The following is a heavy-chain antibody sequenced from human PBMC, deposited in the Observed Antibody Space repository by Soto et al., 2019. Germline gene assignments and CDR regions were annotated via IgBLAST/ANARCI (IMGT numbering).Heavy chain of an antibody. V-gene: IGHV4-31*03. CDR1: GGSFSSGDYY. J-gene: IGHJ4*02. D-gene: IGHD2-15*01. CDR3: ARDLSPGGGFDY. CDR2: ISYSGST. Sequence: TLSLTCTVSGGSFSSGDYYWSWIRQHPGKGLEWIGYISYSGSTFYNPSLKSRVTISVDTSKNQFSLKLSSVTAADTAVYYCARDLSPGGGFDYWGQGTQVTVSS.